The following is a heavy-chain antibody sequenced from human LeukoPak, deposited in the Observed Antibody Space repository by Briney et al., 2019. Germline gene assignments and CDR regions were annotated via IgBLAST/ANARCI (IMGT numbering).Heavy chain of an antibody. CDR2: INPNSGGT. Sequence: ASVKVSCEASGYIFTGYYMHWVRQAPGQGLEWMGWINPNSGGTDYAQKFQGRVTMTRDTSISTAYMELSSLRSDDTAVYYCARIHCTNGVCNTFFEFWGQGTLVTVSS. V-gene: IGHV1-2*02. J-gene: IGHJ4*02. D-gene: IGHD2-8*01. CDR1: GYIFTGYY. CDR3: ARIHCTNGVCNTFFEF.